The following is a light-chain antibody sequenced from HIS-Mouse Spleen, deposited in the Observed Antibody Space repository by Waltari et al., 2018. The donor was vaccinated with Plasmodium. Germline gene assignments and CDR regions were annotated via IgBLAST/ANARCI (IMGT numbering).Light chain of an antibody. CDR3: YSTDSSGNHRV. J-gene: IGLJ3*02. CDR2: EDS. CDR1: AFPKKY. Sequence: SYELTQPPSGSVSPGQTGRITCTGDAFPKKYTFWYQQKSGQAPVLVIYEDSKRPSGIPERFSGSSSGTMATLTISGAQVEDEADYYCYSTDSSGNHRVFGGGTKLTVL. V-gene: IGLV3-10*01.